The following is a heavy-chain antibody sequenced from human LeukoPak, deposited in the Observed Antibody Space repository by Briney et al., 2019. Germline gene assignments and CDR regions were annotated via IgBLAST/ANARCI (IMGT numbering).Heavy chain of an antibody. D-gene: IGHD1-7*01. J-gene: IGHJ6*02. CDR1: GYSLSNYG. CDR2: IGTHNGNT. Sequence: ASVKVSCKASGYSLSNYGITWARQAPGQGLEWMGWIGTHNGNTKYAQKFQGRVTMTTDTSTNTVYMELRSLRSDDTAVYCCASRNYGPYYYGMDVWGQGTTVTVSS. V-gene: IGHV1-18*01. CDR3: ASRNYGPYYYGMDV.